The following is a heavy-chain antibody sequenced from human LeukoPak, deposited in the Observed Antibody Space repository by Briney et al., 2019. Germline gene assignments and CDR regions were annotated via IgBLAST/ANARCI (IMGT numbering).Heavy chain of an antibody. CDR2: TYYRSKWKN. CDR1: GDSVSSSSAA. J-gene: IGHJ4*02. D-gene: IGHD6-19*01. CDR3: ARRAGTGAGYFDH. Sequence: SQTLSLTFAISGDSVSSSSAAWNWIRQSPSRGLEWLGRTYYRSKWKNDYGVSVKGRITLNPDTSKNQLSLQLDSVSPDDTAVYYCARRAGTGAGYFDHWGQGTLVIVSS. V-gene: IGHV6-1*01.